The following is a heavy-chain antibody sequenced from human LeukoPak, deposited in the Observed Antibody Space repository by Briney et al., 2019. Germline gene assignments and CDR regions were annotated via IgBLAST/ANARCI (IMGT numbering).Heavy chain of an antibody. CDR2: INHSGST. Sequence: PSETLSLTCAVYGGSFSGYYWSWIRQPPGKGLEWIGEINHSGSTNYNPSLKSRVTISVDTSKDQFSLKLSSVTAADTAVYYCARSAGYSSSWRNWYFDLWGRGTLVTVSS. D-gene: IGHD6-13*01. V-gene: IGHV4-34*01. CDR3: ARSAGYSSSWRNWYFDL. J-gene: IGHJ2*01. CDR1: GGSFSGYY.